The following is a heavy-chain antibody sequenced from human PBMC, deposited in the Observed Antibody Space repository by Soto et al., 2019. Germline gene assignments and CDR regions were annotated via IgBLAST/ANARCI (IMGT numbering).Heavy chain of an antibody. CDR1: GGSISSGGYS. Sequence: QLQLQESGSGLVKPSQTLSLTCAVSGGSISSGGYSWSWIRQPPGKGLEWIGYIYHSGSTYYNPSLKSRVTLSVDRSKNQCSLQLSSVTAADTAVYYCARGYYGDYEDYWGQGTLVTVSS. V-gene: IGHV4-30-2*01. CDR2: IYHSGST. CDR3: ARGYYGDYEDY. J-gene: IGHJ4*02. D-gene: IGHD4-17*01.